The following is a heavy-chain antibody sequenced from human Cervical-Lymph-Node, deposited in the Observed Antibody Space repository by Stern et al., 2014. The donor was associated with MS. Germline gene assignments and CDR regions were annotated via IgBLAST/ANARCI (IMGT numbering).Heavy chain of an antibody. CDR3: ARMMGSGYRHYFDY. J-gene: IGHJ4*02. V-gene: IGHV2-70*04. CDR1: GFSLVTSGVR. Sequence: ESGPALVKPTQTLTLTCTFSGFSLVTSGVRVRWIRQPPGKALEWLARIDWNDKTFYNTSLMTRLTISKDTSKNQVVLTMTNVDPVDTATYYCARMMGSGYRHYFDYWGQGTPVTVS. D-gene: IGHD3-3*01. CDR2: IDWNDKT.